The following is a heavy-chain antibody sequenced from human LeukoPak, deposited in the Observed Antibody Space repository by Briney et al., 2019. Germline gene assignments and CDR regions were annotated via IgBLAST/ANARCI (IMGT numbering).Heavy chain of an antibody. CDR3: ARAVIVGASAFYFDY. CDR1: GYTFTSYF. V-gene: IGHV1-46*01. Sequence: ASVKVSCKASGYTFTSYFMFWVRQAPGQGLEWMGIINPSGGSTSYAQKFQGRVTMTRDTSTSTVYMELGSLRSEDTAVYYCARAVIVGASAFYFDYWGQGTLVTVSS. J-gene: IGHJ4*02. D-gene: IGHD1-26*01. CDR2: INPSGGST.